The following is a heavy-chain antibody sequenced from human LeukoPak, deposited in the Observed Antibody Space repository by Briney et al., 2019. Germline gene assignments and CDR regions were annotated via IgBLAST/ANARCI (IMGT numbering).Heavy chain of an antibody. CDR3: AREANSGYSSGDDAFDI. Sequence: GGSLRLSCAASGFTFSTYWVHWVRQAPGKRLVWVLRINGEVGPTIHADCVKGRFTISRDNAKNTLYLQMNSLRAEDTAVYYCAREANSGYSSGDDAFDIWGQGTMVTVSS. CDR1: GFTFSTYW. CDR2: INGEVGPT. V-gene: IGHV3-74*01. D-gene: IGHD6-19*01. J-gene: IGHJ3*02.